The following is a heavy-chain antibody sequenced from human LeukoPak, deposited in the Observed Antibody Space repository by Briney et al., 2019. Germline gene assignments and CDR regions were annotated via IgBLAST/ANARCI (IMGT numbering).Heavy chain of an antibody. CDR1: GGSISSYY. D-gene: IGHD3-10*01. V-gene: IGHV4-59*01. Sequence: KPSEALSPTCTVSGGSISSYYWSWIRQPPGKGLEWIGYIYYSGSTNYNPSLKSRVTISVDTSKNQFSLKLSSVTAADTAVYYCARDRGVGGPAPLDYWGQGTLVTVSS. J-gene: IGHJ4*02. CDR3: ARDRGVGGPAPLDY. CDR2: IYYSGST.